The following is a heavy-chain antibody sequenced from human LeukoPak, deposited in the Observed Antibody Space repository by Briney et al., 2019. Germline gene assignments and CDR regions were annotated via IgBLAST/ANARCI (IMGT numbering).Heavy chain of an antibody. CDR3: ARHKTEKQWLVPLDY. CDR1: GGSMSSSSYY. D-gene: IGHD6-19*01. V-gene: IGHV4-39*01. J-gene: IGHJ4*02. Sequence: SETLSLTCTVSGGSMSSSSYYWGWIRQPPGKGLEWIGSIYYSGSTYYNPSLKSRVTISVDTSESQFSLKLSSVTAADTAVYYCARHKTEKQWLVPLDYWGQGTLVTVSS. CDR2: IYYSGST.